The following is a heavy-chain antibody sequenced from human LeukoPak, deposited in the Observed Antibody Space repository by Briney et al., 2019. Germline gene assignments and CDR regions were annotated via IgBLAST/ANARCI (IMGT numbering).Heavy chain of an antibody. CDR3: AREATQQWLVRPSDY. D-gene: IGHD6-19*01. Sequence: ASVKVSCKASGYTFTGYYMHWVRQAPGQGLEWMGWINPNSGGTNYAQKFQGRVTMTRDTSISTAYMELSRLRSDDTAVYYCAREATQQWLVRPSDYWGQGTLVTVSS. J-gene: IGHJ4*02. CDR1: GYTFTGYY. CDR2: INPNSGGT. V-gene: IGHV1-2*02.